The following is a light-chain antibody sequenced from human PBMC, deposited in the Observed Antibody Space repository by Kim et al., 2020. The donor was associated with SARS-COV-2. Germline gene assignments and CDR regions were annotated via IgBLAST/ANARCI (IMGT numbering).Light chain of an antibody. CDR1: QGISNS. CDR2: AAS. V-gene: IGKV1-17*03. J-gene: IGKJ5*01. CDR3: LQHNTYPIT. Sequence: DIQMTQSPSAMPASVGDRVTITCRASQGISNSLMWFQQKPGKPPKRLIYAASSLQSGVPSRFSGSGSGTEFSLTISSLQPEDFATYYCLQHNTYPITFGQGTRLEIK.